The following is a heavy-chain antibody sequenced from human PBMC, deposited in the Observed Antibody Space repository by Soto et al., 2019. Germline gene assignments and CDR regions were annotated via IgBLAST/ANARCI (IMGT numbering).Heavy chain of an antibody. Sequence: QVQLVQSGAEVKRPGSSVKVSCQTSGGTFRTYTINWVRQAPGQGLEWMGRIIPILDVANYAQKFQDRVTITAGKSTSTTRMELRSLRSEDTAVYYCARSTQEDIGVAAPKDIWFAPWGQGTLVTVSS. D-gene: IGHD6-19*01. J-gene: IGHJ5*02. V-gene: IGHV1-69*02. CDR3: ARSTQEDIGVAAPKDIWFAP. CDR2: IIPILDVA. CDR1: GGTFRTYT.